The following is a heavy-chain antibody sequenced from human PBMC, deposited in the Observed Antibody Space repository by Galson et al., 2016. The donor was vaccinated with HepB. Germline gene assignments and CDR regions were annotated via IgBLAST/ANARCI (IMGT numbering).Heavy chain of an antibody. CDR1: GFTFTSYT. J-gene: IGHJ5*02. CDR2: ISSSTIYI. CDR3: ARDRAYYDFWSGVNWFDP. D-gene: IGHD3-3*01. Sequence: SLRLSCAASGFTFTSYTMNWVRQAPGKGLEWVSSISSSTIYIYYADSVKGRFTTSRDNAKNSLYLQMNSLRDEDTAVYYCARDRAYYDFWSGVNWFDPWGQGTLVTVSS. V-gene: IGHV3-21*01.